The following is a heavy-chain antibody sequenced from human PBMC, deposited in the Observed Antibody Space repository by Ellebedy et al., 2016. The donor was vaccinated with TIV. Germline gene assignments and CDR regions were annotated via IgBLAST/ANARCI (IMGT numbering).Heavy chain of an antibody. CDR1: GYTFTSYY. CDR2: INPSGGST. D-gene: IGHD6-19*01. J-gene: IGHJ5*02. CDR3: TRGFSSGSNWFDP. V-gene: IGHV1-46*01. Sequence: ASVKVSCKASGYTFTSYYMHWVRQAPGQGLEWMGIINPSGGSTSYAQKFQGRVTMTTDTSTSTAYMELRSLRSDDTAVYYCTRGFSSGSNWFDPWGQGTLVTVSS.